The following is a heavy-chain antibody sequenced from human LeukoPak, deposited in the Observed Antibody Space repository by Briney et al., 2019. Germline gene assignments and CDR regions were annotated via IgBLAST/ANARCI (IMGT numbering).Heavy chain of an antibody. V-gene: IGHV3-23*01. Sequence: GGSLRLSCAASGFIFRSDAMSWVRQAPGQGLEWVSGISGSGGNTYYADSVKGRFTISRDNSKNTLYLQMNSLRAEDTAVYYCAKDPSSSWPLYGMDVWGQGTTVTVSS. CDR2: ISGSGGNT. D-gene: IGHD6-13*01. CDR1: GFIFRSDA. CDR3: AKDPSSSWPLYGMDV. J-gene: IGHJ6*02.